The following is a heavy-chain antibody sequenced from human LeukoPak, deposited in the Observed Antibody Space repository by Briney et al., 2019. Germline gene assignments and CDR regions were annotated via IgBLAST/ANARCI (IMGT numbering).Heavy chain of an antibody. CDR1: GGSTSSTTYY. D-gene: IGHD2-15*01. Sequence: SETLSLTCTVSGGSTSSTTYYWSWLRQPPGKGLEWLGYIYYSGGTNYNPSLKSRVTISVDTSKIHFSLKLSSVTAADTAAYYCARHRGGFDLWGQGTMVTVSS. CDR3: ARHRGGFDL. J-gene: IGHJ3*01. CDR2: IYYSGGT. V-gene: IGHV4-61*03.